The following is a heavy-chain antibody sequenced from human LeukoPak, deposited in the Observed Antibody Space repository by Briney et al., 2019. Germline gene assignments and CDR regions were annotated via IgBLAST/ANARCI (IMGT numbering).Heavy chain of an antibody. D-gene: IGHD4-23*01. CDR2: IKQDGSEK. CDR3: AITPKVVTPSS. J-gene: IGHJ4*02. CDR1: GFTFSSYW. Sequence: GGSLRLSCAASGFTFSSYWMNWIRQAPGKGLEWVANIKQDGSEKYYVDSVKGRFTISRDNAKSSLYPQMNSLRAEDTAVYYCAITPKVVTPSSWGQGTLVTVSS. V-gene: IGHV3-7*01.